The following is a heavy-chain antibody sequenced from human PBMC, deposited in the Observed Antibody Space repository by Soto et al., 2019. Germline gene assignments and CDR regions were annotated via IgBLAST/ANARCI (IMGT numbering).Heavy chain of an antibody. J-gene: IGHJ4*02. Sequence: GASVKVSCKASGGTFSSYAISWVRQAPGQGLEWMGGIIPIFGTANYAQKFQGRVTITADESTSTAYMELSSLRSEDTAVYYCARDVGSGYPLGYSDYWGQGTLVTVSS. CDR2: IIPIFGTA. V-gene: IGHV1-69*13. D-gene: IGHD3-22*01. CDR3: ARDVGSGYPLGYSDY. CDR1: GGTFSSYA.